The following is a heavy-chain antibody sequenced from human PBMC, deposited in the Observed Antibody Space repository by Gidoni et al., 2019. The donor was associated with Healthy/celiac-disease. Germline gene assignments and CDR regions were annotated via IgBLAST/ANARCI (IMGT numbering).Heavy chain of an antibody. Sequence: QVQLVESGGGVVQPGRSLRLSCAASGFTFSSYAMHWVRQAPGKGLEWVAVISYDGSNKYYADSVKGRFTISRDNSKNTLYLQMNSLRAEDTAVYYCARDGLVAGTWGPTGKIDYWGQGTLVTVSS. J-gene: IGHJ4*02. CDR3: ARDGLVAGTWGPTGKIDY. CDR2: ISYDGSNK. CDR1: GFTFSSYA. V-gene: IGHV3-30*01. D-gene: IGHD6-19*01.